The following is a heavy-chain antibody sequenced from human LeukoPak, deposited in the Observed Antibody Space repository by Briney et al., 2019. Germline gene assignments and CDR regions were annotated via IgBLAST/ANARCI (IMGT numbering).Heavy chain of an antibody. D-gene: IGHD6-19*01. CDR2: INPDGSST. J-gene: IGHJ4*02. Sequence: GGSLRLSCAASGFTFSSYWMHWVRQAPGKGLVWVSRINPDGSSTTYADSVKGRFPMSRDNAANMLYLQMNSLRADDTAVYYCVRGIAGAANDHWGQGTLVTVSS. CDR1: GFTFSSYW. CDR3: VRGIAGAANDH. V-gene: IGHV3-74*01.